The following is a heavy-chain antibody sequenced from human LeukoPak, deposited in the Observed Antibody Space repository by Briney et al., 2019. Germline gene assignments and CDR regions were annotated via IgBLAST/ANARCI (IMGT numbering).Heavy chain of an antibody. J-gene: IGHJ6*03. Sequence: SETLSLTCTVSGGSISSGSYYWGWIRQPPGKGLEWIASIYHSGNTYYNPSLKSRVTISVDTSKKQFSLKLSSVTAADTAVYYCARVEEGYGSGRRENYYYYYMDVWGKGTTVTVSS. V-gene: IGHV4-39*07. CDR2: IYHSGNT. CDR3: ARVEEGYGSGRRENYYYYYMDV. D-gene: IGHD3-10*01. CDR1: GGSISSGSYY.